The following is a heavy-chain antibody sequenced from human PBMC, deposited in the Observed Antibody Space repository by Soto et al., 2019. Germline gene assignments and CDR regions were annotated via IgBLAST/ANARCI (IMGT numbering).Heavy chain of an antibody. CDR2: IYSGGST. CDR1: GFTVSSNY. Sequence: GGSLRLSCAASGFTVSSNYMSWVRQAPGKGLEWVSVIYSGGSTYYADSVKGRFTISRDNSKNTLYLQMNSLRAEDTAVYYCARDRYFWSGYFVYWGQGTLVTVSS. CDR3: ARDRYFWSGYFVY. J-gene: IGHJ4*02. V-gene: IGHV3-66*01. D-gene: IGHD3-3*01.